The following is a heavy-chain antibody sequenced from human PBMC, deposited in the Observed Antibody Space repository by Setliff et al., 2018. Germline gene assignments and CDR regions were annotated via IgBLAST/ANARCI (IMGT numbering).Heavy chain of an antibody. CDR1: GYTLTELS. Sequence: SVKVSCKVSGYTLTELSMHWVRQAPGKGLEWMGGFDPEDGETIYAQKFQGRVTMTEDTSTDTAYMELSSLRSEDTAVYFCARDGGGDSDAFDIWGQGTMVTVSS. D-gene: IGHD3-16*01. V-gene: IGHV1-24*01. CDR3: ARDGGGDSDAFDI. J-gene: IGHJ3*02. CDR2: FDPEDGET.